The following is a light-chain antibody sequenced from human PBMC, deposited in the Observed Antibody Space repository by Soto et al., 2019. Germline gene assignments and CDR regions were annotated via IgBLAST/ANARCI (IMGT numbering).Light chain of an antibody. CDR1: QSVSSSY. Sequence: EIVKTQSPGTLSVSPGERATLSCSASQSVSSSYLAWYQQKPGQAPRLLIYGASSRATGIPDRFSGSGSGTDFTLTISRLEPEDLAVYYCEKYGSSPQTVGQGTKVDI. J-gene: IGKJ1*01. V-gene: IGKV3-20*01. CDR3: EKYGSSPQT. CDR2: GAS.